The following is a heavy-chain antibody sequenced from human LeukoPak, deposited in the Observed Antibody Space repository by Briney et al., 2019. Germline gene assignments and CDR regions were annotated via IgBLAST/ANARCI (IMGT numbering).Heavy chain of an antibody. CDR2: INSDGSFT. J-gene: IGHJ4*02. Sequence: GGSLRLSCAAPGFTFSGYWMHWVRQGPGKGLVWVSRINSDGSFTNYADPVKGRFAISRDNAKNTLYLQMNSLRAEDTALYYCARGPITRGVTPSDYWGQGTLVTVSS. CDR1: GFTFSGYW. D-gene: IGHD4-23*01. CDR3: ARGPITRGVTPSDY. V-gene: IGHV3-74*01.